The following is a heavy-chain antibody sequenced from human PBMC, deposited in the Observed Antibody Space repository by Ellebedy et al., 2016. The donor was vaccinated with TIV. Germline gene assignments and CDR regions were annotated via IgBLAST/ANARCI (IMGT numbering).Heavy chain of an antibody. D-gene: IGHD6-19*01. J-gene: IGHJ2*01. Sequence: PGGSLRLSCAASGFTFSSYAMSWVRQSPGKGLEWVAAISGSGGTTFYADSVKGRFTISRDNAKNTLYLQMNSLRAEDTAVYYCARGSGWYSSWYFDLWGRGTLVTVSS. CDR3: ARGSGWYSSWYFDL. CDR2: ISGSGGTT. CDR1: GFTFSSYA. V-gene: IGHV3-23*01.